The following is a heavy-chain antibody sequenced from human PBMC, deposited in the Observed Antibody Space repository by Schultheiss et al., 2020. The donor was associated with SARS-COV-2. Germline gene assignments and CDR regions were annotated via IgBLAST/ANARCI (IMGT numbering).Heavy chain of an antibody. V-gene: IGHV3-30*04. D-gene: IGHD2-15*01. CDR2: ISYDGTKK. Sequence: GESLKISCTASGFTFGDYAMSWVRQAPGKGLEWVAVISYDGTKKYYADSVKGRFTISRDNSKNTLYLQMNSLRDEDTAVYYCAIDTLGDCGGGRCSYWGPGTLVTVSS. J-gene: IGHJ4*01. CDR1: GFTFGDYA. CDR3: AIDTLGDCGGGRCSY.